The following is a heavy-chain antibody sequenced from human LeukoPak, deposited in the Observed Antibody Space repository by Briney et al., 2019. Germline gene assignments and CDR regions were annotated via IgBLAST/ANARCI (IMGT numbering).Heavy chain of an antibody. J-gene: IGHJ4*02. V-gene: IGHV1-46*01. CDR1: GYTFTYYY. Sequence: GASVKVSCKASGYTFTYYYKHWVRQAPGQGLEWMGIINPSGGSTSYAQKFQGRVTMTRDTSTSTVYMELSSLRSEDTAVYYCARKAGGSYRLDYWGQGTLVTVSS. D-gene: IGHD1-26*01. CDR2: INPSGGST. CDR3: ARKAGGSYRLDY.